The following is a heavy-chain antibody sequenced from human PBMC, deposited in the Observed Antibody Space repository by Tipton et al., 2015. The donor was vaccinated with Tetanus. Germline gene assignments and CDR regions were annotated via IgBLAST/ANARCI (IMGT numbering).Heavy chain of an antibody. CDR3: ARSKLLWFGESLSGFDS. J-gene: IGHJ4*02. CDR2: VYYTGST. V-gene: IGHV4-61*08. Sequence: TLSLTCTVSGGSLRSGDHYWSWIRQPPGKGLEWLGYVYYTGSTDYNPSLKSRVTISVDTSRSQFSLRLTSVTAADTAVYYCARSKLLWFGESLSGFDSWGQGTLVTVSS. D-gene: IGHD3-10*01. CDR1: GGSLRSGDHY.